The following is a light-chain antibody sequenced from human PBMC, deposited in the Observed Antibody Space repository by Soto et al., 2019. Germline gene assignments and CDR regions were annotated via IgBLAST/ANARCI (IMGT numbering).Light chain of an antibody. CDR1: SSDVGGYDY. CDR3: SSYTGSSTFV. Sequence: QSALTQAASVSGSPGQSISISCTGTSSDVGGYDYVSWYQQLPGEAPKLLIYDVNNRPSGVSHRFSGSKSGNTASLTISGLQAEDEADYYCSSYTGSSTFVFGTGTKVTVL. V-gene: IGLV2-14*01. J-gene: IGLJ1*01. CDR2: DVN.